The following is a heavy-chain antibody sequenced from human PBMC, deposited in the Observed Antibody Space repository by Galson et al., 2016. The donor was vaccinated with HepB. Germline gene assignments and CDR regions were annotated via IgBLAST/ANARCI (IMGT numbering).Heavy chain of an antibody. CDR1: GGSIRGYY. CDR3: ARGGPSHTRSWTYYFDY. J-gene: IGHJ4*02. Sequence: QVQLQESGPRLVKPSETLSLTCSVSGGSIRGYYWGWIRQPPGKGLEWMGYVDYIGSTNYNPSLKNRFSLSLRSVTAADTAVYFCARGGPSHTRSWTYYFDYWGQGSLVTVSS. CDR2: VDYIGST. D-gene: IGHD6-13*01. V-gene: IGHV4-59*01.